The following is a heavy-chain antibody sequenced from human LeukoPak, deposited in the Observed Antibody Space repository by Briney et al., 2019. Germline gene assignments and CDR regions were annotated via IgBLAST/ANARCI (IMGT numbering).Heavy chain of an antibody. CDR2: ISSSTSTI. CDR3: ARAYCGGGFCYSGFDF. D-gene: IGHD2-15*01. J-gene: IGHJ4*02. V-gene: IGHV3-48*02. Sequence: GGSLRLSCAAPGFTFSSYAMHWVRQAPGKGLEWVSYISSSTSTIYYADSVKGRFTISRDNAKNSLYLQMNSLRDEDTAVYYCARAYCGGGFCYSGFDFWGQGTLVTVSS. CDR1: GFTFSSYA.